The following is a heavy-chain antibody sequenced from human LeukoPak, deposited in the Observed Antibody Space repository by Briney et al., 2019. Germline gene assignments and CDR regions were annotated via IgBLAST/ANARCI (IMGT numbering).Heavy chain of an antibody. CDR2: MYYRGST. D-gene: IGHD1-26*01. Sequence: ASETLSLTCTVSGYSINSAFYWGWIRQPPGKGLEWIGSMYYRGSTYHNPSLKSRVTISVDTSKNQFSLKLSSVTAADTAVYYCATTTIRLGYWGQGTLVTVSS. J-gene: IGHJ4*02. CDR3: ATTTIRLGY. V-gene: IGHV4-38-2*02. CDR1: GYSINSAFY.